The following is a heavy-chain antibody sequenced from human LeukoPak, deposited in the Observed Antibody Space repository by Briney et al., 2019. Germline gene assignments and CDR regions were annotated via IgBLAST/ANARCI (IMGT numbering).Heavy chain of an antibody. V-gene: IGHV4-39*01. CDR3: ARDPYWNNRDSYFDY. Sequence: SETLSLTCTVSGDSISSSSYYWGWIRQPPGKGLGWIGGIYYSGNTYYNPSLKSRVTISGGTSKNQFSLELYSVTAADTAVYYCARDPYWNNRDSYFDYWGQGVLVTVSS. J-gene: IGHJ4*02. D-gene: IGHD2-8*01. CDR2: IYYSGNT. CDR1: GDSISSSSYY.